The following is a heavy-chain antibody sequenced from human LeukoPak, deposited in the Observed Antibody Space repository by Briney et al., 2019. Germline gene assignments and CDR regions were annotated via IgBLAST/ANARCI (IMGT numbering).Heavy chain of an antibody. Sequence: GASVKVSCKASGYTFANYDITWVRQAPGQGLEYMGWISVDNGDTNDAQMLQGRVTMTTDTSTNTAYMELRGLRSDDTAVYYCARANCAGDCYLKHWGQGTLVTVSS. D-gene: IGHD2-21*02. CDR2: ISVDNGDT. CDR1: GYTFANYD. V-gene: IGHV1-18*01. J-gene: IGHJ4*02. CDR3: ARANCAGDCYLKH.